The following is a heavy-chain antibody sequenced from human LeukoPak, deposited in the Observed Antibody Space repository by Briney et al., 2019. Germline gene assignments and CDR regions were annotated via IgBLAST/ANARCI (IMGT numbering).Heavy chain of an antibody. D-gene: IGHD3-10*01. CDR1: GYSFTSYW. CDR3: ARLVSGGIYC. Sequence: GESLKISCKASGYSFTSYWIVWVRQMPGKGLEWVWIIYPGDYDTRYSPSFQGQVTFSSDKSISAAYLQWSSLKASDTAMYYCARLVSGGIYCWGQGTLVTVP. J-gene: IGHJ4*02. V-gene: IGHV5-51*01. CDR2: IYPGDYDT.